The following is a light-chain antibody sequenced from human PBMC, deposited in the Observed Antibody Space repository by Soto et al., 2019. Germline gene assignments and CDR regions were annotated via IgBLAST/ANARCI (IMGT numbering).Light chain of an antibody. CDR3: SSYAGSNNFDV. CDR1: SRDDGGYNY. J-gene: IGLJ1*01. Sequence: QSALTQPPSASGSPGQSVTISCTGTSRDDGGYNYVSWYQQHPGKAPKLMIYEVSKRPSGVPDRFSGSKSGNTASLTVSGLHAEYEADYYCSSYAGSNNFDVFGTGTKLTVL. CDR2: EVS. V-gene: IGLV2-8*01.